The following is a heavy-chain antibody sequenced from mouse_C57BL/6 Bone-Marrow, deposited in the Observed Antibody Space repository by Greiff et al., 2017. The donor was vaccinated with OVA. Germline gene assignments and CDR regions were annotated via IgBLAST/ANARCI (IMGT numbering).Heavy chain of an antibody. CDR3: ARGGRRDYYAMDY. CDR2: INPNNGGT. D-gene: IGHD3-3*01. Sequence: EVQLQQSGPELVKPGASVKIPCKASGYTFTDYNMDWVKQSHGKSLEWIGDINPNNGGTIYNQKFKGKATLTVDTSSSTAYMELRSLTSEDTAVYYGARGGRRDYYAMDYWGQGTSVTVSS. CDR1: GYTFTDYN. V-gene: IGHV1-18*01. J-gene: IGHJ4*01.